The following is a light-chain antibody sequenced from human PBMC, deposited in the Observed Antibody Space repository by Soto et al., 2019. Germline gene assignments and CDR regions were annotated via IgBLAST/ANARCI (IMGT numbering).Light chain of an antibody. Sequence: IVLTQSPGTLSLSPGESATLSCRASQSIRSSYLAWYQQKPGQAPRLLFYGASNRATGIPDRFSGSGSGTDFTLTISRLEPEDFAVYYCQQYGSSPLTFGQGTKVDIK. J-gene: IGKJ1*01. CDR2: GAS. CDR1: QSIRSSY. CDR3: QQYGSSPLT. V-gene: IGKV3-20*01.